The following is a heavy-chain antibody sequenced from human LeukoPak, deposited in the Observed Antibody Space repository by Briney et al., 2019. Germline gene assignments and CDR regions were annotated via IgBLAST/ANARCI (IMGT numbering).Heavy chain of an antibody. V-gene: IGHV3-48*03. CDR1: GFTLSGYG. Sequence: SLTLSWAASGFTLSGYGMSRVRQPAGKGLEWLSYISSTGGTIYDAGSVKGRLTVSRDNARNSLYLQMNSLRAGDTAFYYCAKSDPYGDSLIEIWGQGALVTVSS. J-gene: IGHJ4*02. D-gene: IGHD4-17*01. CDR2: ISSTGGTI. CDR3: AKSDPYGDSLIEI.